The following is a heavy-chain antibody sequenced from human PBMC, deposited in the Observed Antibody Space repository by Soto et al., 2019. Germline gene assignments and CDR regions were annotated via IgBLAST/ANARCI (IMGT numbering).Heavy chain of an antibody. CDR3: TLDANMWLVAAFDI. J-gene: IGHJ3*02. D-gene: IGHD6-19*01. Sequence: QVQLVQSGAEVKEPGASVKVSCKASGYTFVSYGISWVRQAPGQGLEWMGWISPYNDNTKYAQKFQGRVTMTTDTSTSTVYMELRSLSSHDPPVYYRTLDANMWLVAAFDIWGQGTMVTVSS. V-gene: IGHV1-18*01. CDR2: ISPYNDNT. CDR1: GYTFVSYG.